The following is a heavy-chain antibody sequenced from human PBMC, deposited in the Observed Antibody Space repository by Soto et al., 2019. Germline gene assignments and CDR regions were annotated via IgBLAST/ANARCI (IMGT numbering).Heavy chain of an antibody. D-gene: IGHD2-2*01. CDR2: IKSKTVGETT. Sequence: GGSLRLSCAASGIPFSSTYMNWVRQAPGKGLEWVGRIKSKTVGETTDYSAPVKGRFALSRDDSKNTVSLQMNSVKSEDTAVYYCARLVPGPDYWGQGTLVTVSS. CDR3: ARLVPGPDY. J-gene: IGHJ4*02. V-gene: IGHV3-15*07. CDR1: GIPFSSTY.